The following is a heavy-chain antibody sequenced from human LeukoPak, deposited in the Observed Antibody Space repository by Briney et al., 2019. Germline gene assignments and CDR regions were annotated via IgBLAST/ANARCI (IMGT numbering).Heavy chain of an antibody. CDR2: IITYNGNT. V-gene: IGHV1-18*01. D-gene: IGHD4-17*01. J-gene: IGHJ6*03. CDR1: GYTFTSYG. Sequence: RASVKVSCKTSGYTFTSYGLSWVRQAPGQGLEWMGCIITYNGNTYYSQKLQGGVTMTTDTSTSTAYMELRSLRSDDTAVYYCAKTTATSEEYFYYYMDVWGKGTTVTVSS. CDR3: AKTTATSEEYFYYYMDV.